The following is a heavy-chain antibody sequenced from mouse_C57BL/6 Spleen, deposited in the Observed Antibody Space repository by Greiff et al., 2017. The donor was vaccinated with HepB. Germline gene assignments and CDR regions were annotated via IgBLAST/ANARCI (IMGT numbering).Heavy chain of an antibody. V-gene: IGHV14-2*01. CDR3: ARFITTVVATDYFDY. D-gene: IGHD1-1*01. CDR2: IDPEDGET. CDR1: GFNIKDYY. Sequence: EVQLVESGAELVKPGASVKLSCTASGFNIKDYYMHWVKQRTEQGLEWIGRIDPEDGETKYAPKFQGKATITADTSSNTAYLQLSSLTSEDTAVYYCARFITTVVATDYFDYWGQGTTLTVSS. J-gene: IGHJ2*01.